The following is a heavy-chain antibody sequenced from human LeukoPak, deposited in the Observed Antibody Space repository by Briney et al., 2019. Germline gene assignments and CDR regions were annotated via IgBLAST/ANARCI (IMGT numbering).Heavy chain of an antibody. D-gene: IGHD1-26*01. CDR3: ARSREGELLPVDAFDI. V-gene: IGHV4-61*02. Sequence: SETLSLTCTVSGGSISSGSYYWSWIRQPAGKGLEWIGRIYTSGSTNYNPSLKSRVTISVDTSKNQFSLKLSSVTAADTAVYYCARSREGELLPVDAFDIWGQGTMVTVSS. J-gene: IGHJ3*02. CDR2: IYTSGST. CDR1: GGSISSGSYY.